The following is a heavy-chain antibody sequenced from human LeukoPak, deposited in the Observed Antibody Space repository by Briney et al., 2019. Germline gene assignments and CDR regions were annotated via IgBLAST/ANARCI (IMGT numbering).Heavy chain of an antibody. D-gene: IGHD5-12*01. CDR1: GYTLTELS. Sequence: ASVKVSCKVSGYTLTELSMHWVRQAPGKGLGWMGGFDPEDGETIYAQKFQGRVTMTEDTSTDTAYMELSSLRSEDTAVYYCATSASGYSGYDYNYWGQGTLVTVSS. CDR2: FDPEDGET. J-gene: IGHJ4*02. CDR3: ATSASGYSGYDYNY. V-gene: IGHV1-24*01.